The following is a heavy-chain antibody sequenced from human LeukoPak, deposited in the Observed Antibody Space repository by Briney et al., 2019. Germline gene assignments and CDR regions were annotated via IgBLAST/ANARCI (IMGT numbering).Heavy chain of an antibody. Sequence: SETLSLSCTVAGGSISSSGYYWGWIRQPPEMVLERIGSIYYSGSTYYNPSLKSRVTISVDTSKNQFSLKLSSVTAADTAVYYCARHPTARDYYGSPYYFDYWGQGTLVTVSS. CDR1: GGSISSSGYY. CDR3: ARHPTARDYYGSPYYFDY. J-gene: IGHJ4*02. CDR2: IYYSGST. V-gene: IGHV4-39*01. D-gene: IGHD3-10*01.